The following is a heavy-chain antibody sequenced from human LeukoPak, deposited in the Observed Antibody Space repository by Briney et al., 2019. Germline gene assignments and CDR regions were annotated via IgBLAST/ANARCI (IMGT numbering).Heavy chain of an antibody. D-gene: IGHD5-18*01. V-gene: IGHV1-8*01. CDR3: AKNVRDTGTFDY. CDR1: GYTFTTYD. Sequence: ASVTVSCTASGYTFTTYDINWVRQATGQGLEWMGWMNPNSGNTGYAQRFQGRVTMTRDTSISTAYMELNSLTSEGTAVYYCAKNVRDTGTFDYWGQGSLVTVSS. J-gene: IGHJ4*02. CDR2: MNPNSGNT.